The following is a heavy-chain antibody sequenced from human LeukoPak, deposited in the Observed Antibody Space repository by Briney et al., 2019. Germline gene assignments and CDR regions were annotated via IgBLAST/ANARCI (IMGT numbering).Heavy chain of an antibody. D-gene: IGHD2-2*01. J-gene: IGHJ4*02. CDR1: GGSISSYY. V-gene: IGHV4-34*01. Sequence: SETLSLTCTVSGGSISSYYWSWIRQPPGKGLEWIGEINHSGSTNYNPSLKSRVTISVDTSKNQFSLKLSSVTAADTAVYYCARGPYCSSTSCSGFDYWGQGTLVTVSS. CDR2: INHSGST. CDR3: ARGPYCSSTSCSGFDY.